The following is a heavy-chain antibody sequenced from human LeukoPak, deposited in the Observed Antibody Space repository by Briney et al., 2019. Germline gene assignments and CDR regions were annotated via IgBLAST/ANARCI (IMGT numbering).Heavy chain of an antibody. J-gene: IGHJ4*02. CDR3: AKEDTAMVTLDY. Sequence: GGSLRLSCAASGFTFSDYYMSWMRQAPGKGLEWVSYISSSGSTIYYADSVKGRFTISRDNAKNSLYLQMNSLRAEDTAVYYCAKEDTAMVTLDYWGQGTLVTVSS. CDR2: ISSSGSTI. V-gene: IGHV3-11*04. CDR1: GFTFSDYY. D-gene: IGHD5-18*01.